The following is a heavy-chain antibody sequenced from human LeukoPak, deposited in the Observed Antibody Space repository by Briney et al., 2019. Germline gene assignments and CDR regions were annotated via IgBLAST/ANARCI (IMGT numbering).Heavy chain of an antibody. CDR2: TSWNSGSI. Sequence: PGRSLRLSCAASGFTFDDYAMHWVRQAPGKGLEWVSGTSWNSGSIGYADSVKGRFTISRDNAKNSLYLQMNSLRTEDTALYYCAKDISYTPTYYFDYWGQGTLVTVSS. D-gene: IGHD1-26*01. J-gene: IGHJ4*02. CDR1: GFTFDDYA. V-gene: IGHV3-9*01. CDR3: AKDISYTPTYYFDY.